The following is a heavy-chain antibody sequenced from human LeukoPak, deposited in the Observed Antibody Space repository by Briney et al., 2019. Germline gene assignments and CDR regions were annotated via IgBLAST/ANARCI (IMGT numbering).Heavy chain of an antibody. CDR1: GYTFTGYY. D-gene: IGHD6-19*01. CDR3: ARDLNAVAGEGGAFDI. Sequence: ASVKVSCKASGYTFTGYYMHWVRQAPGQGLEWMGWINPNSGGTNYAQKFQGRVTMTRDTSISTVYMELSSLRSEDTAVYYCARDLNAVAGEGGAFDIWGQGTMVTVSS. J-gene: IGHJ3*02. V-gene: IGHV1-2*02. CDR2: INPNSGGT.